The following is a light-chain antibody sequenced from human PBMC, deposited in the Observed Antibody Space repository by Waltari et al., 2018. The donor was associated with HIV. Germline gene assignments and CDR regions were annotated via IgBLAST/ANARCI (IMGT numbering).Light chain of an antibody. Sequence: QSVLTQPPSASGTPGQRVTISCSGSSSNIETNAVNWYQQLPGTAPKILIYNNYKRPSGIPDRFSGSKSGTSASLAISGLQSEDEATYYCSAWDDSRFWVFGGGTKLTVL. CDR2: NNY. CDR1: SSNIETNA. V-gene: IGLV1-44*01. CDR3: SAWDDSRFWV. J-gene: IGLJ3*02.